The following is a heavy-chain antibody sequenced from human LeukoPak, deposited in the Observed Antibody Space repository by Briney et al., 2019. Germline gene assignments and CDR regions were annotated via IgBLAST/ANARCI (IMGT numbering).Heavy chain of an antibody. CDR1: GFTFATYA. CDR3: AKDALVRGEVFDI. D-gene: IGHD3-10*01. CDR2: ITGSGRTT. Sequence: GGSLRLSCAASGFTFATYAMSWVRQAPGKGLKWVSGITGSGRTTYYADSVKGRFTISRDNSKNTLYLQMNSLRAEDTAVYYCAKDALVRGEVFDIWGQGTMVTVSS. J-gene: IGHJ3*02. V-gene: IGHV3-23*01.